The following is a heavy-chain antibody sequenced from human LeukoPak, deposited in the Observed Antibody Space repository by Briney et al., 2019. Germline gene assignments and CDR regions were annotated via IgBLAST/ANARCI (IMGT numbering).Heavy chain of an antibody. D-gene: IGHD3-3*01. V-gene: IGHV3-30*01. CDR2: ISYDGSNK. Sequence: GRSLRLSCAASGFTFSSYAMHWVRQAPGKGLEWVAVISYDGSNKYYADSVKGRFTISRDNSKNTLYLQTNSLRAEDTAVYYCARDPTRQAYYDFWSGYYRLGWFDPWGQGTLVTVSS. J-gene: IGHJ5*02. CDR1: GFTFSSYA. CDR3: ARDPTRQAYYDFWSGYYRLGWFDP.